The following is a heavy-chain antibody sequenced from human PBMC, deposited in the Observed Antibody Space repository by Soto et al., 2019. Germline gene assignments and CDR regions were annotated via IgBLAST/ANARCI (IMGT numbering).Heavy chain of an antibody. CDR2: IYYSGST. V-gene: IGHV4-30-4*01. D-gene: IGHD2-15*01. J-gene: IGHJ4*02. CDR1: GGSISSGDYY. CDR3: ARAYLGYCSGGSCYGVGLWDY. Sequence: SETLSLTCTVSGGSISSGDYYWSWIRQPPGKGMERIGYIYYSGSTYYNPSLKSRVTISVDTSKNQFSLKLSSVTAADTAVYYCARAYLGYCSGGSCYGVGLWDYWGQGTLVTVSS.